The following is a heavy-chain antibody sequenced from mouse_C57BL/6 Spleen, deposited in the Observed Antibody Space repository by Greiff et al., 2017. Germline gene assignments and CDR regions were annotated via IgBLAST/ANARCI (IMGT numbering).Heavy chain of an antibody. CDR1: GYSFTGYY. CDR3: ARFYYGSSRDY. Sequence: VQLQQSGPELVKPGASVKISCKASGYSFTGYYMNWVKQSPEKSLEWIGEINPSTGGTTYNQKFKAKATLTVDKSSSTAYMQLKSLTSEDSAVYYCARFYYGSSRDYWGQGTTRAVAS. CDR2: INPSTGGT. J-gene: IGHJ2*01. D-gene: IGHD1-1*01. V-gene: IGHV1-42*01.